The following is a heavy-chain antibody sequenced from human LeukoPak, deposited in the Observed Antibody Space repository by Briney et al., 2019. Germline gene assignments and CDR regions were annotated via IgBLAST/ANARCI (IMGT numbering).Heavy chain of an antibody. J-gene: IGHJ4*02. V-gene: IGHV4-59*11. Sequence: SETLSLTCTVSGGSISSHYWSWIRQPPGKGLEWIGYIYYSGSTNYNPSLKSQVTISVDTSKNQFSLKLSSVTAADTAVYYCARGTLIPIIWGQGTLVTVSS. CDR2: IYYSGST. CDR1: GGSISSHY. D-gene: IGHD2-21*01. CDR3: ARGTLIPII.